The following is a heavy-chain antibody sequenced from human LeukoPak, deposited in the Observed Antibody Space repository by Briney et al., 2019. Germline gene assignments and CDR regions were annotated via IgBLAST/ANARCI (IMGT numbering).Heavy chain of an antibody. V-gene: IGHV3-7*01. CDR2: IKQDGSEK. D-gene: IGHD2-8*01. Sequence: GGSLRLSCAASGFTFSTYWMSWVRQAPGRGLEWVANIKQDGSEKYYVDSVKGRLTISRDNAKNSLCLQMNSLRAEDTAVYYCARDRGFCSNGGCPKAYWGQGTLVTVSS. J-gene: IGHJ4*02. CDR1: GFTFSTYW. CDR3: ARDRGFCSNGGCPKAY.